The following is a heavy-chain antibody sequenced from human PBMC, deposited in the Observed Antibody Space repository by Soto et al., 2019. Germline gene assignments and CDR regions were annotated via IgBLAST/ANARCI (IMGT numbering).Heavy chain of an antibody. CDR1: GFTFSSYA. J-gene: IGHJ5*02. D-gene: IGHD3-10*01. Sequence: GGSLRLSCAASGFTFSSYAMHWVRQAPGKGLEWVAVISYDGSNKYYADSVKGRFTISRDNSKNTLYLQMNSLRAEDTAVYYCAREGNKSGSYYTNLIWGWFDPWGQGTLVTVSS. V-gene: IGHV3-30-3*01. CDR2: ISYDGSNK. CDR3: AREGNKSGSYYTNLIWGWFDP.